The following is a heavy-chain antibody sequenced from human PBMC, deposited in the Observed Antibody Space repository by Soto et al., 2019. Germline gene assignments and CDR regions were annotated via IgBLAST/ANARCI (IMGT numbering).Heavy chain of an antibody. J-gene: IGHJ4*02. CDR2: ISGSGDST. D-gene: IGHD6-13*01. Sequence: GGSLRLSCAASGFTFSSYAMSWVRQAPGKGLEWVSGISGSGDSTYYADSVRGRFTISRDNYKNMLDLQMNSLRVEDTAVYYCAKDIGAAGVFDYWGQGILVTVSS. V-gene: IGHV3-23*01. CDR3: AKDIGAAGVFDY. CDR1: GFTFSSYA.